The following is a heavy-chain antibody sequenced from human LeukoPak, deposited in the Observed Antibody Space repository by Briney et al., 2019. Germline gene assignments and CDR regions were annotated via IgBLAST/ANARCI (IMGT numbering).Heavy chain of an antibody. CDR1: GFTFSGYA. V-gene: IGHV3-30-3*01. D-gene: IGHD4-17*01. CDR3: ARSLFDYGDYGDFQH. CDR2: ISDDGSNT. Sequence: PGGSLRLSCAASGFTFSGYAMHWVRQAPGKGLEWVTVISDDGSNTYYADSVKGRFTISRDNSKNTLYLQMNSLRPEDTAVYYCARSLFDYGDYGDFQHWGQGTLVTVSS. J-gene: IGHJ1*01.